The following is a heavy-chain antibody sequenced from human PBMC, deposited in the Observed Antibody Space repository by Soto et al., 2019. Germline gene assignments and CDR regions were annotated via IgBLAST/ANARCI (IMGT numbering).Heavy chain of an antibody. Sequence: SSETLSLTCIVSGSAVSSESHYWSWIRQIPGKGLARIGYIYYTGSTNYNPSIKGRVTMSVDTSRDQVSLRLRSVTRADTAVYYCARDQYDFRSGSYYYAMEVWGQGTKVTVSS. CDR1: GSAVSSESHY. CDR3: ARDQYDFRSGSYYYAMEV. CDR2: IYYTGST. J-gene: IGHJ6*02. V-gene: IGHV4-61*01. D-gene: IGHD3-3*01.